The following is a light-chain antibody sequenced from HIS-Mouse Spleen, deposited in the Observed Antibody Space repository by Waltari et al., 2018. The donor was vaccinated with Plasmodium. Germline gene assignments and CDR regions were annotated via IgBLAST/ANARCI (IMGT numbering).Light chain of an antibody. CDR3: QQRSNWPRVLT. J-gene: IGKJ4*01. Sequence: EIVLTQSPATLSLSPGERATLSCRASQSVSSYLAWYQQQPGQAPRLLIYDASNRATGIPARFSGSGSWTDFTLTISSLEPEDFAVYYCQQRSNWPRVLTFGGGTKVEIK. V-gene: IGKV3-11*01. CDR2: DAS. CDR1: QSVSSY.